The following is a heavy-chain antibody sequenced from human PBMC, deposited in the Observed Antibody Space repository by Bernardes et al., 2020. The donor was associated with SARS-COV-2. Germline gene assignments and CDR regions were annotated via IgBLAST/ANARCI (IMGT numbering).Heavy chain of an antibody. D-gene: IGHD3-16*01. Sequence: SGPTLVKPTQTLTLTCTFSGFSLSTNGVGVGWIRQPPGKALEWLALIYWNDDKRYSPSLESRVTITKDTSKNQVVLKMTNMDPVDTATYYCARWFGMITRAWFDPWGQGILVTVSS. J-gene: IGHJ5*02. V-gene: IGHV2-5*01. CDR2: IYWNDDK. CDR3: ARWFGMITRAWFDP. CDR1: GFSLSTNGVG.